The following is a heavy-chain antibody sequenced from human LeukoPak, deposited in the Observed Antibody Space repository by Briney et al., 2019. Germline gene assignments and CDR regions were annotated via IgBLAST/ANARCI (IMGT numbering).Heavy chain of an antibody. CDR3: AKADALRFGELYYYGMDV. CDR2: ISGSGGST. J-gene: IGHJ6*02. CDR1: GFTFSSYA. Sequence: PGGSLRLSCAASGFTFSSYAMSWVRQAPGKGLEWVSAISGSGGSTYYADSVKGRFTISRDNSKNTLYLQMNSLRAEDTAVYYCAKADALRFGELYYYGMDVWGQGTTVTVSS. D-gene: IGHD3-10*01. V-gene: IGHV3-23*01.